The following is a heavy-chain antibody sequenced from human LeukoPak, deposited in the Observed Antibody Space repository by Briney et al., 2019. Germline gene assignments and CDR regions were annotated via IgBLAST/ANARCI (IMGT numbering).Heavy chain of an antibody. J-gene: IGHJ5*02. CDR2: VYYSGST. D-gene: IGHD5-12*01. CDR1: GGSISSTTYY. Sequence: SETLSLTCTVSGGSISSTTYYWGWIRQPPGKGLEWIGTVYYSGSTYYNPSLKSRVTISVDTSKNQFSLKLSSVTAADTAVCFCASGSSGYDPWGQGTLVTVSS. V-gene: IGHV4-39*07. CDR3: ASGSSGYDP.